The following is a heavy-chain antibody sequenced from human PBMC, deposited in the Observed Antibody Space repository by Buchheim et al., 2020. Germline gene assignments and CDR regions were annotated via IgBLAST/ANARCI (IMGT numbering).Heavy chain of an antibody. D-gene: IGHD5-12*01. Sequence: QITLKESGPTLVKPTQTLTLTCTFSGFSLSTSGVGVGWIRQPPGKALEWLALISWVDDKRYSPSLKSRLTITTVTSKNQVVITMTNMDPVDTATYYCAHSSPQGGGYSGYVPFDPWGQGTL. V-gene: IGHV2-5*02. J-gene: IGHJ5*02. CDR3: AHSSPQGGGYSGYVPFDP. CDR2: ISWVDDK. CDR1: GFSLSTSGVG.